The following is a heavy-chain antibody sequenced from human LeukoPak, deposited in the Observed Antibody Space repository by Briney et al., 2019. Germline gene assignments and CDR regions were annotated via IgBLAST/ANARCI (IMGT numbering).Heavy chain of an antibody. CDR3: ARDSGGKLGY. D-gene: IGHD6-19*01. Sequence: TSETLSLTCTVSGGSISSYYWSWIRQPPGKGLEWIGYIYYSGSTNYNPSLKSRVTISVDTSKNQFSLKLSSVTAADTAVYYCARDSGGKLGYWGQGTLVTVSS. CDR2: IYYSGST. V-gene: IGHV4-59*01. J-gene: IGHJ4*02. CDR1: GGSISSYY.